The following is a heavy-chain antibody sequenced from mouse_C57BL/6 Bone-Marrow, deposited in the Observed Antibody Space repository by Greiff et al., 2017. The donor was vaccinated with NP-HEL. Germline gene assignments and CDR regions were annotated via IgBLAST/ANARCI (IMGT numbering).Heavy chain of an antibody. D-gene: IGHD1-1*01. CDR2: IYPGGGYT. CDR3: SRHLVEDYCGRVWYFGV. J-gene: IGHJ1*03. V-gene: IGHV1-63*01. Sequence: QVQLQQSGAELVRPGSSVKMSCKASGYTFTNYWIGWAKQRPGHGLEWIGDIYPGGGYTNYNEKFKGKATLTADKSSSTAYMQFSSLTSEVSAIYFRSRHLVEDYCGRVWYFGVWGTVATVTVA. CDR1: GYTFTNYW.